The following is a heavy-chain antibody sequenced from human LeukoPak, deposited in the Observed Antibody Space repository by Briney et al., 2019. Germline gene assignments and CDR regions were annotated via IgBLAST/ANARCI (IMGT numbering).Heavy chain of an antibody. CDR1: GGSISSYY. D-gene: IGHD6-13*01. CDR3: ARAQRGYSGYDGVAYSSSWYSIDY. V-gene: IGHV4-59*12. CDR2: IYYSGST. Sequence: SEPLSLTCTVSGGSISSYYGSWIRQPPGKGLEWIGYIYYSGSTNYSPSLKSRVTISVDTSKNQFSLKLSSVTAADTAVYYCARAQRGYSGYDGVAYSSSWYSIDYWGQGTLVTVSS. J-gene: IGHJ4*02.